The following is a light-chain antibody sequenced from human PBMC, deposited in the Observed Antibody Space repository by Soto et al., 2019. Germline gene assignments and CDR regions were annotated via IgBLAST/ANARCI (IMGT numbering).Light chain of an antibody. CDR1: QSMSRY. Sequence: DIQMAQSPASLPASVGDRVTITCRASQSMSRYLNWYQQKPGTAPKLLIYAASSLQSGVPSRISGSGSGTNVSFTIISLQHEDFATYYCQQSFSTPPWTFGQGTKVEI. J-gene: IGKJ1*01. V-gene: IGKV1-39*01. CDR2: AAS. CDR3: QQSFSTPPWT.